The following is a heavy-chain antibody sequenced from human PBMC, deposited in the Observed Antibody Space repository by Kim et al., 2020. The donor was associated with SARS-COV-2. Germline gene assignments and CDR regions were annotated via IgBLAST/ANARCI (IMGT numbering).Heavy chain of an antibody. CDR3: AKGASLDY. CDR2: MKRPDAST. J-gene: IGHJ4*02. V-gene: IGHV3-23*01. CDR1: GFSFGTFD. Sequence: GGSLRLSCVASGFSFGTFDMSWVRQAPGKGLKWVSFMKRPDASTYFAESVKGRFTISRDSARNTLYLQMNSLRADDTAIYYCAKGASLDYYGPGTLVTVS.